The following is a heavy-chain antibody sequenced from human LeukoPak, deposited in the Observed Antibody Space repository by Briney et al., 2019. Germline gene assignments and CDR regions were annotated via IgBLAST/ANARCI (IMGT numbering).Heavy chain of an antibody. CDR3: ARDLLTRLSSSSHDAFDI. D-gene: IGHD6-6*01. V-gene: IGHV4-59*01. Sequence: PSETLSLTCTVSGGSISSYYWSWIRQPPGKGLEWIGYIYYSGSTNYNPSLKSRVTISVDTSKNQLSLKLSSVTAADTAVYYCARDLLTRLSSSSHDAFDIWGQGTMVTVSS. CDR1: GGSISSYY. J-gene: IGHJ3*02. CDR2: IYYSGST.